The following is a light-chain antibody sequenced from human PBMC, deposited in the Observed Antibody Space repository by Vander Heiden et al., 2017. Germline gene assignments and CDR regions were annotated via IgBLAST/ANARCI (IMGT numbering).Light chain of an antibody. V-gene: IGKV2-28*01. Sequence: DIVMTQSPLSLRVTPGEPASISCRSSPSRLHSNGYNYLDWYLQKPGQSPQLLIYLGSNRASGVPDRFSGSGSGTDFTLKISRVEAEDVGVYYCMQALQTPLTFGGGTKVEIK. J-gene: IGKJ4*01. CDR3: MQALQTPLT. CDR2: LGS. CDR1: PSRLHSNGYNY.